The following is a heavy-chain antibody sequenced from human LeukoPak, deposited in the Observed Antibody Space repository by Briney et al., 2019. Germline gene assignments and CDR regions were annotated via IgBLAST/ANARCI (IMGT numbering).Heavy chain of an antibody. CDR3: ARDRSGIAVAGTDFQH. CDR2: ISSSSSYI. V-gene: IGHV3-21*01. Sequence: GGSLRLSCAASGFTFSSYSMNWVRQAPGKGLEWVSSISSSSSYIYYADSVKGRFTISRDNAKNSLYLQMNSLRAEDTAVYYCARDRSGIAVAGTDFQHWGQGTLVTVSS. CDR1: GFTFSSYS. J-gene: IGHJ1*01. D-gene: IGHD6-19*01.